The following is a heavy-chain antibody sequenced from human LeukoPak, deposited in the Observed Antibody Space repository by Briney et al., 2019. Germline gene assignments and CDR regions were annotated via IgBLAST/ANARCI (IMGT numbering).Heavy chain of an antibody. CDR3: ARGIAVAGTRDAFDI. J-gene: IGHJ3*02. V-gene: IGHV3-21*01. Sequence: GGSLRLSCAASGFTFSSYWMHWVRQAPGKGLEWVSSISSSSSYIYYADSVKGRFTISRDNAKNSLYLQMNSLRAEDTAVYYCARGIAVAGTRDAFDIWGQGTMVTVSS. CDR2: ISSSSSYI. D-gene: IGHD6-19*01. CDR1: GFTFSSYW.